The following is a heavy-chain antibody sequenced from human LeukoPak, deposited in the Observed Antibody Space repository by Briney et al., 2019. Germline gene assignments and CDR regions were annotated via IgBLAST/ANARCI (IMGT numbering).Heavy chain of an antibody. J-gene: IGHJ5*02. D-gene: IGHD5-18*01. CDR2: IIPIFGTA. CDR1: GGTFSSYA. CDR3: AANTAMVRNWFDP. V-gene: IGHV1-69*05. Sequence: SVKVSCKASGGTFSSYAISWVRQAPGQGLEWMGGIIPIFGTANYAQKFQARVTITTDESTSTAYMELSSLRSEDTAVYYCAANTAMVRNWFDPWGQGTLVTVSS.